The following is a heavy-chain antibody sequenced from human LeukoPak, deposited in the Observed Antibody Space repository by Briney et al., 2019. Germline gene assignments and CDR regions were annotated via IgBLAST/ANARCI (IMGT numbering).Heavy chain of an antibody. CDR2: INPGDSDT. D-gene: IGHD6-13*01. Sequence: PGESLKISFKGSGYRLTNYWIGWVRQMPGKGLEWTGIINPGDSDTRYSPSFQGQVTVSADKSISTAYLQWSSLKASDTAMYYCARLAGSSWSDFDYWGQGTLVTVSS. CDR3: ARLAGSSWSDFDY. V-gene: IGHV5-51*01. CDR1: GYRLTNYW. J-gene: IGHJ4*02.